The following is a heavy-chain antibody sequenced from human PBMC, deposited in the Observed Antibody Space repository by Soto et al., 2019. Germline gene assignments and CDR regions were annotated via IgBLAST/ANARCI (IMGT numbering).Heavy chain of an antibody. V-gene: IGHV1-18*01. CDR2: SGPYNGNT. Sequence: QVQLVQSGAEVKKPGASVKVSCKASGYTFTSYGISWVRQAPGQGLEWMGWSGPYNGNTNYAQKFQGRVTVTTDTSTSTAYMELRSLRSDDTAVYYCVRERWCIRTSCYAGCSDYWGQGTLVTVSS. CDR3: VRERWCIRTSCYAGCSDY. CDR1: GYTFTSYG. J-gene: IGHJ4*02. D-gene: IGHD2-2*01.